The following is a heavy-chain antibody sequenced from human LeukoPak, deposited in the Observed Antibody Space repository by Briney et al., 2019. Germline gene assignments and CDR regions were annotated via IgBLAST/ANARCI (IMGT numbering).Heavy chain of an antibody. J-gene: IGHJ6*03. Sequence: SETLSLTFTVSGGSISSGDYYWSWIRQPPGKGLEWIGYIYYSGSTYYNPSLKSRVTISVDTSKNQFSLKLSSVTAADTAVYYCARVAATIKNYYYYMDVWGKGTTVTVSS. V-gene: IGHV4-30-4*08. CDR3: ARVAATIKNYYYYMDV. CDR2: IYYSGST. D-gene: IGHD5-12*01. CDR1: GGSISSGDYY.